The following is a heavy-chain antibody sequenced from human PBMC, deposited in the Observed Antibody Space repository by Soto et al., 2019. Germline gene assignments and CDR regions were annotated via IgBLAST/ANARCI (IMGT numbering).Heavy chain of an antibody. V-gene: IGHV4-59*12. J-gene: IGHJ1*01. Sequence: SETLSLTCAVSGASITAYYWAWVRQPPGKGLEYIGHVHNSGRADYNPSLRSRVTISVDTSRNQFSLKLSSVTAADTAVYYCVRRSYCSRRSRHAYWGQGTLVTVSS. CDR3: VRRSYCSRRSRHAY. CDR2: VHNSGRA. CDR1: GASITAYY. D-gene: IGHD2-15*01.